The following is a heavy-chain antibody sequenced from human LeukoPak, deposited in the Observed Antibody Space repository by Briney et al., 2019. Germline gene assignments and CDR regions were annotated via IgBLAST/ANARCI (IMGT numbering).Heavy chain of an antibody. CDR1: GYTFTDYY. V-gene: IGHV1-2*06. D-gene: IGHD2-21*02. CDR2: VNPNSGGT. CDR3: ARGLYSGDWGVDC. Sequence: GASVKVSCKASGYTFTDYYIHWVRQAPGQGLEWMGRVNPNSGGTNYAQKFQGRVTMTRDTSISTVYMELSRLRSDDTAVYCCARGLYSGDWGVDCWGQGTLVTVSS. J-gene: IGHJ4*02.